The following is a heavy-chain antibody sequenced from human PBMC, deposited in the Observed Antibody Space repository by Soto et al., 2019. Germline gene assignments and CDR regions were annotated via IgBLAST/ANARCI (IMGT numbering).Heavy chain of an antibody. CDR1: AASIGSYY. CDR2: IHYSGST. V-gene: IGHV4-59*08. J-gene: IGHJ6*02. D-gene: IGHD2-2*01. CDR3: AILPMVVVAAATHYHGMDV. Sequence: SETLSLTCTVSAASIGSYYLTWVRQPPGKGLDYIGYIHYSGSTNYNPSLKSRGTISLDTSKNQFSLKLSSVTAADTAVYYCAILPMVVVAAATHYHGMDVWGQGTTVTVSS.